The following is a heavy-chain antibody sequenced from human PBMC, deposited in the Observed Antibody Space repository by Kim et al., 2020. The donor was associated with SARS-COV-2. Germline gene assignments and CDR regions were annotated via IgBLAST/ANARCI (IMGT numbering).Heavy chain of an antibody. D-gene: IGHD6-6*01. Sequence: GGSLRLSCAASGFTFSSYGMHWVRQAPGKGLEWVAVISYDGSNKYYADSVKGRFTISRDNSKNTLYLQMNSLRAEDTAVYYCAKEGSRGSSDYWGQGTLVTVSS. CDR2: ISYDGSNK. J-gene: IGHJ4*02. V-gene: IGHV3-30*18. CDR3: AKEGSRGSSDY. CDR1: GFTFSSYG.